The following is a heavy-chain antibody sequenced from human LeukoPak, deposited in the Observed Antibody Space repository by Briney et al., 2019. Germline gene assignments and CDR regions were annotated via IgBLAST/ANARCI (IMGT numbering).Heavy chain of an antibody. V-gene: IGHV4-34*01. Sequence: KPSETLSLTCAVYGGSFSGYYWSWIRQPPGKGLEWIGEINHSGSTNYNPSLKSRVTISVDTSKNQFSLKLSSVTAADTAVYYCARCRDDYVWGSYRQSDAFDIWGQGTMVTVSS. J-gene: IGHJ3*02. CDR3: ARCRDDYVWGSYRQSDAFDI. D-gene: IGHD3-16*02. CDR2: INHSGST. CDR1: GGSFSGYY.